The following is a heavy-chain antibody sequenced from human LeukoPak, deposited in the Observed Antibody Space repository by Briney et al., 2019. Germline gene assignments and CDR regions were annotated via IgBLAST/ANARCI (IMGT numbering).Heavy chain of an antibody. Sequence: SVKVSCKASGGTFSSYAISWVRQAPGQGLEWMGGIVPIFGTANYAQKFQGRVTITADESTSTAYMELSSLRSEDTAVYYCARVGRYCSSTSCYNNWFDPWGQGTLVTVSS. CDR3: ARVGRYCSSTSCYNNWFDP. V-gene: IGHV1-69*13. CDR1: GGTFSSYA. CDR2: IVPIFGTA. J-gene: IGHJ5*02. D-gene: IGHD2-2*02.